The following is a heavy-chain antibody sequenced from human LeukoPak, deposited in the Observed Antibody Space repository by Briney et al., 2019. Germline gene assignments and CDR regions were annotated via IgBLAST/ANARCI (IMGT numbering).Heavy chain of an antibody. V-gene: IGHV1-2*02. J-gene: IGHJ5*02. D-gene: IGHD2-2*03. CDR2: INPNSGGT. CDR1: GYTFTGYY. CDR3: ARDKGGYCSSTSCSDFDP. Sequence: GASVKVSCKASGYTFTGYYMHWVRQAPGQGLEWMGWINPNSGGTNYAQKFQGRVTMTRDTSISTAYMELGRLRSDDTAVYYCARDKGGYCSSTSCSDFDPWGQGTLVTVSS.